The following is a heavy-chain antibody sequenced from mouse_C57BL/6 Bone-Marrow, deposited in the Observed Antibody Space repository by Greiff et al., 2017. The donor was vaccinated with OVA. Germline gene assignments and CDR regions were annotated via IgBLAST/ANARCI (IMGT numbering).Heavy chain of an antibody. D-gene: IGHD1-1*01. V-gene: IGHV1-20*01. Sequence: EVQLQQSGPELVKPGDSVKISCKASGYSFTGYFMNWVMQSHGKSLEWIGRINPYNGDTFYNQKFKGKATLTVDKSSSTAHMELRSLTSEDSAVYYSARGDYYGSSRNYFDYWGQGTTLTVSS. CDR2: INPYNGDT. CDR3: ARGDYYGSSRNYFDY. CDR1: GYSFTGYF. J-gene: IGHJ2*01.